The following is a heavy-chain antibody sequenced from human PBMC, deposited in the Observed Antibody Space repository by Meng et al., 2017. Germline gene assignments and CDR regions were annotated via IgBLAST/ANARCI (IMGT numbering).Heavy chain of an antibody. Sequence: QGQRQASGPGLVKPSGTLSPTGAVSGGSISSSNWWSWVRQPPGKGLEWIGEIYHSGSTNYNPSLKSRVTISVDKSKNQFSLKLSSVTAADTAVYYCARVVAATTLFLDYWGQGTLVTVSS. D-gene: IGHD2-15*01. CDR1: GGSISSSNW. J-gene: IGHJ4*02. CDR3: ARVVAATTLFLDY. V-gene: IGHV4-4*02. CDR2: IYHSGST.